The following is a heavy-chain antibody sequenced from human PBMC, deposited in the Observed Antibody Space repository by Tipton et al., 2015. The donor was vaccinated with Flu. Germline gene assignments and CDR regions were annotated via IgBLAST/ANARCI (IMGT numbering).Heavy chain of an antibody. Sequence: TLSLTCAVSGGSFSNYYWSWIRQPPGKGLEYIGEINHSGRTNYNPSLMSRATISIDTSKNQFSLKLTSVTAADTAVYYCVRGGTMLVVITHLAFDIWGQGKMVTVSS. CDR1: GGSFSNYY. D-gene: IGHD3-22*01. J-gene: IGHJ3*02. V-gene: IGHV4-34*01. CDR3: VRGGTMLVVITHLAFDI. CDR2: INHSGRT.